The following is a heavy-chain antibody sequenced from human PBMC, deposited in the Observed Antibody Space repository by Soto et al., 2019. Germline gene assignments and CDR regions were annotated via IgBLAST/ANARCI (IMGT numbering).Heavy chain of an antibody. V-gene: IGHV1-46*01. D-gene: IGHD3-10*01. J-gene: IGHJ4*02. Sequence: QVQLVQSGAEVKKPGASVTVSCKASAYSFTTYHIHWVRQAPGQGLERRGLINPDAGATNYAQRFQGRLRLTRDTSTSTVYMELRSLRSEDTAVYYCARELEFRDGNISHLDFGGQGTLVTVSS. CDR2: INPDAGAT. CDR3: ARELEFRDGNISHLDF. CDR1: AYSFTTYH.